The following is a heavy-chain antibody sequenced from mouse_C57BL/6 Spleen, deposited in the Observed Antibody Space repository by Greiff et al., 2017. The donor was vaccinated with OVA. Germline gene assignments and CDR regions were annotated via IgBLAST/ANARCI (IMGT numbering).Heavy chain of an antibody. CDR3: ARGIDSSGTRYFDV. Sequence: QVQLQQPGAELVKPGASVKLSCKASGYTFTSYWMRWVKQRPGQGLEWIGMIHPNSGSTNYNEKFKSKATLTVDKSSSTAYMQLSSLTSEDSAVYYGARGIDSSGTRYFDVWGTGTTVTVSS. J-gene: IGHJ1*03. D-gene: IGHD3-2*02. CDR2: IHPNSGST. V-gene: IGHV1-64*01. CDR1: GYTFTSYW.